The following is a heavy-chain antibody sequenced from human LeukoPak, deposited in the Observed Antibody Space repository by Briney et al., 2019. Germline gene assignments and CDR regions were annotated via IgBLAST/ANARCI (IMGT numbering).Heavy chain of an antibody. Sequence: AGSLRLSCKASGFKFSDAWMNWVRQAPGQGQEWVGCMKSKGSGGTTDYAAPVKGRFTISRDDSKNTLFLQMSSLEAEDTAVDYCAWDGTFYYDMDVWGQGTTVTVS. CDR1: GFKFSDAW. V-gene: IGHV3-15*01. J-gene: IGHJ6*02. D-gene: IGHD5-24*01. CDR2: MKSKGSGGTT. CDR3: AWDGTFYYDMDV.